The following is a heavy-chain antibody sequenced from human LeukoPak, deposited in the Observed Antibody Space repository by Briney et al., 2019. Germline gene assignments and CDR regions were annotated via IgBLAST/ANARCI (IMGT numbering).Heavy chain of an antibody. CDR2: INHSGST. D-gene: IGHD3-16*02. CDR3: ARYGSSASLWGNVWGSYRYGSFDY. J-gene: IGHJ4*02. CDR1: GGSFSGYY. V-gene: IGHV4-34*01. Sequence: SETLSLTCAVYGGSFSGYYWSWIRQPPGKGLEWIGEINHSGSTNYNPSLKSRVTISVDTSKNQFSLKLSSVTAADTAVHYCARYGSSASLWGNVWGSYRYGSFDYWAQGTLVPVSS.